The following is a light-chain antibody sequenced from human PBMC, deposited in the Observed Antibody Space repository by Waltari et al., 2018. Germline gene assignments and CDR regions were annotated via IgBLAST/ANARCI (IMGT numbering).Light chain of an antibody. CDR1: QNTATY. J-gene: IGKJ1*01. V-gene: IGKV1-39*01. CDR3: QQTYTAPWT. CDR2: AAS. Sequence: DIQMTQSPSSLSASVGDKITITCRASQNTATYLNWYQKKPGKAPKLLIYAASTLQRGVPSRFSGNGSGTDFFLTISSLQPEDFAIYYCQQTYTAPWTFGLGTRVEIK.